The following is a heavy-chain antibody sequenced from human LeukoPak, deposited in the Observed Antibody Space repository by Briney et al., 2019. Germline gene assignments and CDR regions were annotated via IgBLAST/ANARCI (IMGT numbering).Heavy chain of an antibody. D-gene: IGHD3-3*01. CDR3: AREITIFGVVTRIYYYGMDV. Sequence: GGSLRLSCAASGFTFSSYWMSWVRQAPGKGLEWVANIKQDGSEKYYVDSVKGRFTISRDNAENSLYLQMNSLRAEDTAVYYCAREITIFGVVTRIYYYGMDVWGQGTTVTVSS. CDR2: IKQDGSEK. CDR1: GFTFSSYW. V-gene: IGHV3-7*01. J-gene: IGHJ6*02.